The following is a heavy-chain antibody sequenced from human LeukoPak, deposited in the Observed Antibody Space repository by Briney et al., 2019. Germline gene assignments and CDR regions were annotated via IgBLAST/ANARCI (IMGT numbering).Heavy chain of an antibody. CDR1: GYTFTGYY. CDR2: INPNSGGT. J-gene: IGHJ6*02. Sequence: ASVKVSCKASGYTFTGYYMHWVRQAPGQGLEWMGWINPNSGGTNYAQKFQGRVTMTRDTSISTAYMELSRLRSDDTAVYYCASSDYAAYYYGMDVWGQGTTVTASS. V-gene: IGHV1-2*02. CDR3: ASSDYAAYYYGMDV. D-gene: IGHD4-17*01.